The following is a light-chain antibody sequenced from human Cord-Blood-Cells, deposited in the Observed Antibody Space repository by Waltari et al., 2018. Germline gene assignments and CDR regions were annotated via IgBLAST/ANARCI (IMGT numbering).Light chain of an antibody. J-gene: IGLJ2*01. Sequence: QSVLTQPPSASATRGQRATIPCPGLCSHLGSSYVYCDQQLPGMAPKLLIYRNNPRPSGVPVRFSGSNSGTSASLPISGLRSEDEADYYCAAWDDSLSVVFGGGTKLTVL. CDR3: AAWDDSLSVV. V-gene: IGLV1-47*01. CDR2: RNN. CDR1: CSHLGSSY.